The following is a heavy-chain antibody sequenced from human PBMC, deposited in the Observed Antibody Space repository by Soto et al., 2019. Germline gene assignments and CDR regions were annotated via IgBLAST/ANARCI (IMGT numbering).Heavy chain of an antibody. CDR3: AGGKPLSLWYWVWHWGDY. Sequence: PSETLSLTCAVYGGSFSGYYWSWIRQPPGKGLEWIGEINHSGSTNYNPSLKSRVTISVDTSKNQFSLKLSSVTAADTAVYYCAGGKPLSLWYWVWHWGDYWGQGTLVTVSS. CDR1: GGSFSGYY. CDR2: INHSGST. J-gene: IGHJ4*02. V-gene: IGHV4-34*01. D-gene: IGHD2-8*02.